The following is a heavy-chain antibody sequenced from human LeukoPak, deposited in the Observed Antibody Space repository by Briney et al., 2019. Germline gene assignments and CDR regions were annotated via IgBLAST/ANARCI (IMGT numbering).Heavy chain of an antibody. J-gene: IGHJ3*02. CDR1: GFTFNNYA. CDR3: AKDRAEMATAIDAFDI. D-gene: IGHD5-24*01. CDR2: ISGDGVSP. Sequence: GESLRLSCAASGFTFNNYALTWVRQTPGKGLECVSAISGDGVSPYYADSVRGRFTISRDNSKNTLYLQMNSLRVEDTAVYYCAKDRAEMATAIDAFDIWGQGTMVTVSS. V-gene: IGHV3-23*01.